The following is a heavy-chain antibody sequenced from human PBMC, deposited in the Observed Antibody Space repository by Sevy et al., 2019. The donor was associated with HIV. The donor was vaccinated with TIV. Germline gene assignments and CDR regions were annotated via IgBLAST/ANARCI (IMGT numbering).Heavy chain of an antibody. V-gene: IGHV3-33*01. J-gene: IGHJ4*02. Sequence: GGSLRLSCAASGFTFSSYGMHWVRQAPGKGLEWVAVIWYDGSNKYYADSVKGRFTISRDNCKNTLYLQMNSLRAEDTAVYYCARDSSDSSSPPDYWGQGTLVTVSS. D-gene: IGHD6-6*01. CDR1: GFTFSSYG. CDR2: IWYDGSNK. CDR3: ARDSSDSSSPPDY.